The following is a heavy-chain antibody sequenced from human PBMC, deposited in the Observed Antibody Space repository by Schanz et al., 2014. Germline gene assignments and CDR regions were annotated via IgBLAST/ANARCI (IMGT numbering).Heavy chain of an antibody. J-gene: IGHJ4*02. D-gene: IGHD1-26*01. CDR2: IGGSDGNT. V-gene: IGHV1-18*01. CDR1: GYTFTRSG. CDR3: ARDRDQWDGNYLDY. Sequence: VQLVQSGAEVKKPGASVKVSCKASGYTFTRSGISWVRQAPGQGLEWMGWIGGSDGNTNFAQKVQGRVTMTTDTSTSTVYMELRSLTSDDSAVYYCARDRDQWDGNYLDYWGQGTLVTVSS.